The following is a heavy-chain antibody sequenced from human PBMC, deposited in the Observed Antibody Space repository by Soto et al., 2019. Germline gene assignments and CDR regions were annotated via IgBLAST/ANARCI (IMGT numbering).Heavy chain of an antibody. D-gene: IGHD2-2*01. CDR2: IIPIFGTT. CDR3: ATSGSCSSVSCYAFDI. J-gene: IGHJ3*02. Sequence: ASVKVSCKASGGTFSSYAISWVRQAPGQGLEWMGGIIPIFGTTNYAQKFQGRVTITADESTSTAYMELSRLRSEDTAVYYCATSGSCSSVSCYAFDIWGQGTMVTVSS. V-gene: IGHV1-69*13. CDR1: GGTFSSYA.